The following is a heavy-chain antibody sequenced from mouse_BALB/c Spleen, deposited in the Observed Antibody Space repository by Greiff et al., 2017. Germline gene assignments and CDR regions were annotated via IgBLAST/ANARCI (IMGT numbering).Heavy chain of an antibody. V-gene: IGHV5-4*02. CDR3: ARGGERLAWYMDV. CDR2: ISDGGSYI. D-gene: IGHD4-1*01. J-gene: IGHJ1*01. CDR1: GFTFGDYY. Sequence: EVKLMESGGGLVKPGGSLKLSCAASGFTFGDYYMYWVRQTPEKRLEWVATISDGGSYIYYPDSVKGRFTISRDNAKNNLYLQMSSLKSEDTAMYYCARGGERLAWYMDVWGAGTTVTVSS.